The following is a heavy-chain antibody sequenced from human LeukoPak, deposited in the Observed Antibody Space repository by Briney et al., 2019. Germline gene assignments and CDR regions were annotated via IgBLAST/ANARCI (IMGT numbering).Heavy chain of an antibody. CDR2: VRDDGSTK. CDR3: AKTVSSSWGFFDS. J-gene: IGHJ4*02. V-gene: IGHV3-30*02. D-gene: IGHD6-6*01. Sequence: GGSLRLSCAASGFTFRSYGMHWVRQAPGKGLEWMAFVRDDGSTKYYADSVKGRFTISRDISKSTLFLQMNSLRAEDTAVYFCAKTVSSSWGFFDSWGQGTLVTVSS. CDR1: GFTFRSYG.